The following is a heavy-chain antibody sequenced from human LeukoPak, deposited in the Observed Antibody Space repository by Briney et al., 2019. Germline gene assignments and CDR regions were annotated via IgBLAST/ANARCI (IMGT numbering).Heavy chain of an antibody. V-gene: IGHV3-7*01. CDR3: ARDRGPRTGFMVREAYDY. Sequence: GGSLRLSCAASGFTFSSYWMSWVRQAPGKGLEWVANINQDGREIHYVDSVKGRFTISRDNAKNSLYLQMNSLRAEDTAVYYCARDRGPRTGFMVREAYDYWGQGTLVTVSS. D-gene: IGHD3-10*01. J-gene: IGHJ4*02. CDR2: INQDGREI. CDR1: GFTFSSYW.